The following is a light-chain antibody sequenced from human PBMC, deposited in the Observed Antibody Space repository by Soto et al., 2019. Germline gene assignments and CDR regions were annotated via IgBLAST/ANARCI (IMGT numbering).Light chain of an antibody. CDR2: DVN. J-gene: IGLJ2*01. V-gene: IGLV2-14*03. CDR3: NSYTTHTTVV. CDR1: SSDVGAYNY. Sequence: QSVLTQPASVSGSPGQSITISCTGTSSDVGAYNYVSWYQQHPGKAPKLMIYDVNIRPSGVSNRFSGSKSGNTASLTISGLQPEDEADYYCNSYTTHTTVVFGGGTKHTVL.